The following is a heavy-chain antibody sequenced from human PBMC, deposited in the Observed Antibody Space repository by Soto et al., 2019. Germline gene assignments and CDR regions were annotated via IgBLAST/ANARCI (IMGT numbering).Heavy chain of an antibody. Sequence: PPETLSPTCAVSGASISSSNWWSWVRQPPGKGVEWFGAIYHIGSTNYSPSPKSRVTRSVDKAKNQFSLKLSSVTAADTTVYYCAGSSAAHSYYYYYGMDVWGQGTRVTVS. CDR2: IYHIGST. CDR3: AGSSAAHSYYYYYGMDV. D-gene: IGHD6-25*01. CDR1: GASISSSNW. J-gene: IGHJ6*02. V-gene: IGHV4-4*03.